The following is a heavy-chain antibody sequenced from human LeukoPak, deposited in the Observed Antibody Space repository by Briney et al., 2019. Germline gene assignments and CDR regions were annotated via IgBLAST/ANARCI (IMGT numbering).Heavy chain of an antibody. CDR1: GGSTSSYY. Sequence: SETLSLTCTVSGGSTSSYYWSWIRQSAGKGLEWIGRIYVSGSTTYNPSLNSRVTMSLDTSKNQFSLKLRSVTAADTAVYYCARVPSATGYYRVNWFDPWGQGTLVTVSS. CDR2: IYVSGST. D-gene: IGHD3-9*01. J-gene: IGHJ5*02. CDR3: ARVPSATGYYRVNWFDP. V-gene: IGHV4-4*07.